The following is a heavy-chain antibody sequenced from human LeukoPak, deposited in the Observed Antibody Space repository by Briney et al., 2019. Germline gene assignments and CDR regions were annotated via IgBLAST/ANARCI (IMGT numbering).Heavy chain of an antibody. CDR1: GGSISRYY. D-gene: IGHD3-10*01. J-gene: IGHJ4*02. Sequence: SETLSPTCTVTGGSISRYYWSWIRRPPGKGLEWIGYTSYSGGSNYNPSLKSRVTVSVDTSKNQVSLKLRSVTAADTAVYYCARAGFGELFTDYWGQGTLVTVSS. CDR2: TSYSGGS. CDR3: ARAGFGELFTDY. V-gene: IGHV4-59*01.